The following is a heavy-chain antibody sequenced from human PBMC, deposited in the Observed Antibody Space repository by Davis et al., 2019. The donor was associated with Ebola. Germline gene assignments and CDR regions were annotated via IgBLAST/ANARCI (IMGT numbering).Heavy chain of an antibody. V-gene: IGHV1-8*01. CDR2: MNPNSGNT. CDR3: ARRRWSSSGCIFS. CDR1: GYIFTSYD. D-gene: IGHD3-22*01. J-gene: IGHJ3*01. Sequence: AASVKVSCNASGYIFTSYDINWVRQATGQGLEWMGWMNPNSGNTGYARKFQDRVTMTRDTSMNTAYMELSSLRSEDTAVYYCARRRWSSSGCIFSWGQGTMVTVSS.